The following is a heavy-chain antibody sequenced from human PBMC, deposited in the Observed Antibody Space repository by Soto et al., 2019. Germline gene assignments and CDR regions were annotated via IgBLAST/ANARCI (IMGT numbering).Heavy chain of an antibody. D-gene: IGHD3-10*01. CDR1: GYTFTSYG. Sequence: QVPLVQSGAEVKKPGASVKVSCKASGYTFTSYGISWVRQAPGQGLEWMGWISAYNGNTNYAQTLQGRVTMTTDTSTSIAYMELRSLRSDDTAVYYCARAVLLWFGELAGAFDIWGQGTMVTVSS. CDR2: ISAYNGNT. CDR3: ARAVLLWFGELAGAFDI. J-gene: IGHJ3*02. V-gene: IGHV1-18*01.